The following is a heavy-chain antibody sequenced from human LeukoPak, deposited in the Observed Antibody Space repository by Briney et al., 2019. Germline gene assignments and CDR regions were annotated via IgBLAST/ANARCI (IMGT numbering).Heavy chain of an antibody. Sequence: GRSLRLSCAASGFTFSSYGMHWVRQAPGKGLEWVAVIWCDGSNKYYADSVKGRFTISRDNSKNTLYLQMNSLRAEDTAVYYCASDYSSSSAPYWGQGTLVTVSS. J-gene: IGHJ4*02. D-gene: IGHD6-6*01. CDR2: IWCDGSNK. CDR1: GFTFSSYG. V-gene: IGHV3-33*01. CDR3: ASDYSSSSAPY.